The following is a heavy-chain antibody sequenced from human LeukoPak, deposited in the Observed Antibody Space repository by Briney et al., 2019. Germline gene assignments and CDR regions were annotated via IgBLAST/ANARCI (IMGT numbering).Heavy chain of an antibody. CDR3: ARGRGKEQSRYFDY. J-gene: IGHJ4*02. Sequence: SETLSLTCAVYGGSFSGYYWSWIRQPPGKGLEWIGEINHSGSTNYNPSLKSRVTISVDTSKNQFSLKLSSVTAADTAVYYCARGRGKEQSRYFDYWGQGTLVTVSS. D-gene: IGHD1/OR15-1a*01. CDR2: INHSGST. V-gene: IGHV4-34*01. CDR1: GGSFSGYY.